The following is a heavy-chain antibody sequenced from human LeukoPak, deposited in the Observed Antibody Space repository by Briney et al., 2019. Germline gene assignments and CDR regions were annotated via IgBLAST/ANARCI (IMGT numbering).Heavy chain of an antibody. V-gene: IGHV3-74*01. CDR2: IYGDGSFT. CDR1: GFTFSNFW. D-gene: IGHD3-16*01. J-gene: IGHJ5*02. Sequence: PGGSLRLSCAASGFTFSNFWMHWVRQAPGKGLVWVALIYGDGSFTRYADSVKGRFTISRDNAKNSLYLQMNSLRAEDTAVYYCARAPAYNWNDLWGQGTLVTVSS. CDR3: ARAPAYNWNDL.